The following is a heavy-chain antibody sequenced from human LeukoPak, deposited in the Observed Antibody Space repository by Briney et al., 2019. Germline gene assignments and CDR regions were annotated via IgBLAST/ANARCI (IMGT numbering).Heavy chain of an antibody. D-gene: IGHD6-13*01. J-gene: IGHJ5*02. CDR1: GFTFSSYS. V-gene: IGHV3-48*04. CDR2: ISSSSSTI. CDR3: ATDSSSWSGGGFDP. Sequence: GGSLRLSCAASGFTFSSYSMNWVRQAPGKGLEGVSYISSSSSTIYYADSVKGRFTISRDNAKNSLYLQMNSLRAGDTAVYYCATDSSSWSGGGFDPWGQGTLVTVSS.